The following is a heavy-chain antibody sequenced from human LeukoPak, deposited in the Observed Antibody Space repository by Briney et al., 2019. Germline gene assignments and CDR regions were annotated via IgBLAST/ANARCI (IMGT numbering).Heavy chain of an antibody. CDR3: AKLSAGAAFDY. J-gene: IGHJ4*02. Sequence: PGGSLRLSCAASGFTFSSYAMSWVRQAPARGLEWVSALGGSGGTASYADSVKGRFTISRDNSKHTVYLQMNNLRVEDTAVYYCAKLSAGAAFDYWGQGTMVTVSS. V-gene: IGHV3-23*01. D-gene: IGHD3-16*02. CDR1: GFTFSSYA. CDR2: LGGSGGTA.